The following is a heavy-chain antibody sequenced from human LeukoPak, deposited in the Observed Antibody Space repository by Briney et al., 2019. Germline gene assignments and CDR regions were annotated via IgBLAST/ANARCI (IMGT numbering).Heavy chain of an antibody. D-gene: IGHD3-3*01. CDR3: ARHLWKDALDI. J-gene: IGHJ3*02. CDR2: IYYSGST. Sequence: SETLSLTCTVSGGSISSYHWSWIRQPPGKGLEWIGYIYYSGSTNYNPSLKSRVTISVDTSKNQFSLKLSSVTAADTAVYYCARHLWKDALDIWGQGTMVTVSS. V-gene: IGHV4-59*08. CDR1: GGSISSYH.